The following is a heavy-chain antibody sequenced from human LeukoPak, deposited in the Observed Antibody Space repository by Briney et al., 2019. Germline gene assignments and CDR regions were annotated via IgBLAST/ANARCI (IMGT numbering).Heavy chain of an antibody. J-gene: IGHJ4*02. V-gene: IGHV4-34*01. CDR3: ARGPYRGGSYYHY. Sequence: KPSETLSLTCAVYGESFSGYYWSWIRQPPGKGLEWIGEINHSGSTNYNPSLKGRVTISVDTSKNQFSLKLSSVTAAVTAVYYCARGPYRGGSYYHYWGQGTLVTVSS. CDR1: GESFSGYY. D-gene: IGHD1-26*01. CDR2: INHSGST.